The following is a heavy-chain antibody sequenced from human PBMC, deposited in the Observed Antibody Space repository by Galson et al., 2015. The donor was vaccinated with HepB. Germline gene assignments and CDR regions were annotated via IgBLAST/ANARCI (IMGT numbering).Heavy chain of an antibody. D-gene: IGHD3-3*01. J-gene: IGHJ6*02. CDR3: ARGLRPFIYYYYGMDV. CDR2: ISYDGRNK. CDR1: GLTFSTFS. Sequence: SLRLSCAASGLTFSTFSMHWVRQAPGKGLEWVTFISYDGRNKYYADSVKGRFTISRDNPTKTLYLQMDSLRPEDTAVYYCARGLRPFIYYYYGMDVWGQGTTVTVSS. V-gene: IGHV3-30*04.